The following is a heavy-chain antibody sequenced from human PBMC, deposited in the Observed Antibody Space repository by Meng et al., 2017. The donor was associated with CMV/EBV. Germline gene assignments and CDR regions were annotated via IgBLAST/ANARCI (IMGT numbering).Heavy chain of an antibody. D-gene: IGHD3-3*01. V-gene: IGHV4-61*05. CDR2: IYYSGST. CDR1: GGSISSSSYY. CDR3: ARVGGHYDFWSGYAQLGYFDY. Sequence: SETLSLTCTVSGGSISSSSYYWGWIRQPPGKGLEWIGYIYYSGSTNYNPSLKSRVTISVDTSKNQFSLKLSSVTAADTAVYYCARVGGHYDFWSGYAQLGYFDYWGLGTLVTVSS. J-gene: IGHJ4*02.